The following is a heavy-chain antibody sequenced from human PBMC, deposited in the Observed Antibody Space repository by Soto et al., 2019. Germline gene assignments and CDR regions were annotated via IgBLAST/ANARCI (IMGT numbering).Heavy chain of an antibody. V-gene: IGHV3-33*01. J-gene: IGHJ4*02. CDR1: GFTFSSYG. D-gene: IGHD6-13*01. Sequence: GGSLRLSCAASGFTFSSYGMHWVRQAPGKGLEWVAVIWYDGSNKYYADSVKGRFTISRDNSKNTLYLQMNSLRAEDTAVYYCARDLGSTWDIEPCLDYWGQGTLVTVSS. CDR3: ARDLGSTWDIEPCLDY. CDR2: IWYDGSNK.